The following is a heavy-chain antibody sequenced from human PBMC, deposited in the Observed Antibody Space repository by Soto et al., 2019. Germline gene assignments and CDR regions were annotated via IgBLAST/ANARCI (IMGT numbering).Heavy chain of an antibody. Sequence: QVQLVQSGAEVKKPGASGKVSGKESGYTFTSYFMHWVRQAPGQGLEGMGIINPSGGSTGYAQKFQGRVTMTRDTSTSTVYMELSSLRSEDTAVYYCARGYFDWYDAFDIWGQGTMVTVSS. V-gene: IGHV1-46*03. D-gene: IGHD3-9*01. CDR2: INPSGGST. J-gene: IGHJ3*02. CDR1: GYTFTSYF. CDR3: ARGYFDWYDAFDI.